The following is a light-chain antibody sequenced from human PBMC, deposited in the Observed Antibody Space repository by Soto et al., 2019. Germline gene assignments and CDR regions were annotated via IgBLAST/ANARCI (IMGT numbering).Light chain of an antibody. Sequence: DIQMTQSPSSLSASVGDRVTITCRASQTINSFLNWYQQKPGKAPKLLIYAASSLQSGVPSRFSGSGSGTDFTPTISSLQPEDFATFYCQQSYSTPWTFGQGTKVDIK. CDR2: AAS. CDR3: QQSYSTPWT. V-gene: IGKV1-39*01. J-gene: IGKJ1*01. CDR1: QTINSF.